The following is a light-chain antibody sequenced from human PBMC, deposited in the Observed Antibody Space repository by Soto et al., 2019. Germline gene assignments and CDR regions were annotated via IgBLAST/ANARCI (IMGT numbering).Light chain of an antibody. CDR1: QSVRRN. J-gene: IGKJ1*01. Sequence: EIVMTQSPATLSVSPGERVTLSCRASQSVRRNLAWYQHTPGQAPRLLIDAASTRATDIPARFSGNGSGTEFTLSISSLQSEVFAVYYCQQYDSLPRTFGQGTKVEVK. CDR3: QQYDSLPRT. V-gene: IGKV3-15*01. CDR2: AAS.